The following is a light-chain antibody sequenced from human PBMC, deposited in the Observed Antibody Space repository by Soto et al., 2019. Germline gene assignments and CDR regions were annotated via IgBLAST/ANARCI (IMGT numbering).Light chain of an antibody. J-gene: IGLJ1*01. CDR1: SSDVGCCNY. Sequence: QSALTQPASVYGSPGQSNTISCTGTSSDVGCCNYVSWYQQHPGKAPKLMLCEVSNRPSGSSNRFSGPKSGNTASLTISDLQPEDEADYYCTSYTSTSTLCVFGTGPKFP. CDR2: EVS. CDR3: TSYTSTSTLCV. V-gene: IGLV2-14*01.